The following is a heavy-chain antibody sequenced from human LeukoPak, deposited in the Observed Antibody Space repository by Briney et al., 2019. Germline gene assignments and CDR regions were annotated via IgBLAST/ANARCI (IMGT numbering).Heavy chain of an antibody. CDR3: ARRLTQYDCFDP. CDR2: TYYRSTWYN. V-gene: IGHV6-1*01. CDR1: GDSDSSTSVT. J-gene: IGHJ5*02. Sequence: PSQTLSLTCAISGDSDSSTSVTWNWIRQSPSRGLEWLGRTYYRSTWYNDYAVSVRGRITVNPDTSKNQFSLHLNSVTPEDTAVYYCARRLTQYDCFDPWGQGILVTVSS. D-gene: IGHD2-2*01.